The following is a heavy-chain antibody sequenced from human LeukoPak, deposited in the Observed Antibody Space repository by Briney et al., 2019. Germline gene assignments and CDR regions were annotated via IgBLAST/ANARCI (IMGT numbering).Heavy chain of an antibody. CDR3: ARPYRYCSGGSCYPDAFDI. Sequence: SVKVSWKASAATSSSYAISWVRQAPGQGREWMGWFIPIFGKALYAQKFQGRVRITTDESTSTAYLELRSLRSEDTAVYYCARPYRYCSGGSCYPDAFDIWGQGTMVTVSS. V-gene: IGHV1-69*05. CDR1: AATSSSYA. J-gene: IGHJ3*02. CDR2: FIPIFGKA. D-gene: IGHD2-15*01.